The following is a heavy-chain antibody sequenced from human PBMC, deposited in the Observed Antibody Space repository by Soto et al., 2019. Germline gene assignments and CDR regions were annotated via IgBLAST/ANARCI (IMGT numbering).Heavy chain of an antibody. CDR2: IYYSGST. D-gene: IGHD3-10*02. CDR3: ARVDHRGYFSVLTDF. Sequence: PSETLSLTCSVSGAPITINYWSWIRQAPGKGLEWIGYIYYSGSTTYNPSLKSRVTMSADTSKDQFSLSLSSLTAADTAVYYCARVDHRGYFSVLTDFWGQGILVTVSS. CDR1: GAPITINY. J-gene: IGHJ4*02. V-gene: IGHV4-59*12.